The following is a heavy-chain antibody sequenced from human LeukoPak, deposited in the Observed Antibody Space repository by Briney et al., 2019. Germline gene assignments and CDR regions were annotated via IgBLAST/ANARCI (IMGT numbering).Heavy chain of an antibody. V-gene: IGHV3-23*01. D-gene: IGHD3-3*01. Sequence: GGSLRLSCAASGFTFSSYAMSWVRQAPGKGLEWVSVISGSGGSTYYADSVKGRFTISRDNSKNTLYLQMNSLRAEDTAVYYCARTPQDYDFWSGYNYYYGMDVWGQGTTVTVSS. CDR2: ISGSGGST. CDR3: ARTPQDYDFWSGYNYYYGMDV. J-gene: IGHJ6*02. CDR1: GFTFSSYA.